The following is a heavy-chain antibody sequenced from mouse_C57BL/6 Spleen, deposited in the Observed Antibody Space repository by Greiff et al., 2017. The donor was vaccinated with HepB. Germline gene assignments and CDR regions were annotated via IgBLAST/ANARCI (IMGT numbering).Heavy chain of an antibody. V-gene: IGHV1-81*01. CDR1: GYTFTSYG. CDR3: ETAQASYFDY. Sequence: VQLKESGAELARPGASVKLSCKASGYTFTSYGISWVKQRTGQGLEWIGEIYPRSGNTYYNEKFKGKATLTADKSSSTAYMELRSLTSEDSAVYFCETAQASYFDYWGQGTTLTVSS. J-gene: IGHJ2*01. CDR2: IYPRSGNT. D-gene: IGHD3-2*02.